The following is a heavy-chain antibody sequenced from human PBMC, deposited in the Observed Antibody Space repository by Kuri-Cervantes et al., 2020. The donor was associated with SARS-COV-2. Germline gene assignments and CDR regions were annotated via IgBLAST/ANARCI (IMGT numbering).Heavy chain of an antibody. CDR2: IYYSGST. Sequence: GSLRLSCAVYGGSFSSYYWGWNRQPPGKGLEWIGSIYYSGSTYYNPSLKSRVTISVDTSKNQFSLKLSSVTAADTAVYYCAGKGGWFDPWGQGTLVTVSS. CDR1: GGSFSSYY. J-gene: IGHJ5*02. V-gene: IGHV4-39*01. D-gene: IGHD1-26*01. CDR3: AGKGGWFDP.